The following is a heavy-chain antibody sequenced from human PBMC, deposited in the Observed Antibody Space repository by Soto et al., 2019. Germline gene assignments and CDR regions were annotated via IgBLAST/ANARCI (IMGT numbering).Heavy chain of an antibody. J-gene: IGHJ3*02. CDR1: GYSFNNYW. CDR3: ARPIHGQYSGYDTAFDI. Sequence: PGESMKISCKGSGYSFNNYWIGWVRQMPGKGLEWMGIIYPDDSDTKNSPSFQGQVTMSADRSISTAYLQWSSLKASDTAMYYFARPIHGQYSGYDTAFDIWGQGTMVTVSS. V-gene: IGHV5-51*01. CDR2: IYPDDSDT. D-gene: IGHD5-12*01.